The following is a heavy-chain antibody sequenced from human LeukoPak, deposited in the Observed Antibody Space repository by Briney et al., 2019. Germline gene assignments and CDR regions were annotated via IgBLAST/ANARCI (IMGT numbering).Heavy chain of an antibody. CDR3: ARGIDILTGYYYYFDY. V-gene: IGHV3-66*01. CDR2: IYSGGST. Sequence: GGSLRLSCAASGFTFSDYYMSWVRQAPGKGLEWVSVIYSGGSTYYADSVKGRFTISRDNSKNTLYLQMNSLRAEDTAVYYCARGIDILTGYYYYFDYWGQGTLVTVSS. D-gene: IGHD3-9*01. J-gene: IGHJ4*02. CDR1: GFTFSDYY.